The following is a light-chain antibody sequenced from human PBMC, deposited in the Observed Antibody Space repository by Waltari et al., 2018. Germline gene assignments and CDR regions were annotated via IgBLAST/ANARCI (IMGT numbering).Light chain of an antibody. CDR1: TSDFGPNPY. CDR3: SSRTNSITWV. V-gene: IGLV2-14*03. J-gene: IGLJ3*02. CDR2: DVP. Sequence: QSALTQPASVSGSPGQSITISCTATTSDFGPNPYVPWYQQPPGKAPKVVIYDVPARPSGVSNRFSGSKSGSTASLTISGLQTEDEADYYCSSRTNSITWVFGGGTKVTVL.